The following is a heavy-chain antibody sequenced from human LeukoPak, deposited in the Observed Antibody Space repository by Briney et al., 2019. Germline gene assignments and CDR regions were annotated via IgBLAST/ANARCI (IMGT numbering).Heavy chain of an antibody. CDR1: GGTFSSYA. J-gene: IGHJ5*02. CDR2: IIPILGTA. CDR3: ARLPGGYCSSTSCLIP. V-gene: IGHV1-69*13. D-gene: IGHD2-2*01. Sequence: SVKVSCKASGGTFSSYAISWVRQAPGQGLEWMGGIIPILGTANYAQKFQGRVTITADESTSTAYMELSSLRSEDTAVYYCARLPGGYCSSTSCLIPWGQGTLVTVSS.